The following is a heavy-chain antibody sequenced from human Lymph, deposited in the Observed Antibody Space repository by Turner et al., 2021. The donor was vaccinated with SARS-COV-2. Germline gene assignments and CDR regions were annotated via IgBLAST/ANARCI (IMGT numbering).Heavy chain of an antibody. CDR1: GFTFSSYS. Sequence: EVQLVESGGGLVKPGGSQRLSCAASGFTFSSYSMNWVRQARGKGLEWVSSISSSSSYIYYADSVKGRFTISRDNAKNSLYLQMNSLRAEDTAVYYCARGDYGDYGTVYFDYWGQGTLVTVSS. CDR3: ARGDYGDYGTVYFDY. V-gene: IGHV3-21*01. J-gene: IGHJ4*02. CDR2: ISSSSSYI. D-gene: IGHD4-17*01.